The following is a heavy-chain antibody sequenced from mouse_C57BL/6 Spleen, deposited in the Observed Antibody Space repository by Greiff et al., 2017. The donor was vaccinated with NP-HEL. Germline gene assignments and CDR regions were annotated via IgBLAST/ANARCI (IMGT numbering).Heavy chain of an antibody. CDR2: IRNKANGYTT. V-gene: IGHV7-3*01. Sequence: DVMLVESGGGLVQPGGSLSLSCAASGFTFTDYYMSWVRQPPGKALEWLGFIRNKANGYTTEYSASVKGRFTISRDNSQSILYLQMNALRAEDSATYYCARSSYGNYGGDWGQGTLVTVSA. CDR3: ARSSYGNYGGD. CDR1: GFTFTDYY. J-gene: IGHJ3*01. D-gene: IGHD2-1*01.